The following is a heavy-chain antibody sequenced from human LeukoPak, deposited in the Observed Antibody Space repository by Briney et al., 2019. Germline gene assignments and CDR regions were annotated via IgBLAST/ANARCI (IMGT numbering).Heavy chain of an antibody. CDR1: GFTFSSYG. V-gene: IGHV3-30*18. CDR3: AKARYYYYMDV. CDR2: ISYDGSNK. J-gene: IGHJ6*03. Sequence: GGSLRLSCAASGFTFSSYGMYWVRQAPGKGLEWVAVISYDGSNKYYADSVKGRFTISRDNSKNTLYLQMNSLRAEDTAVYYCAKARYYYYMDVWGKGTTVTVSS.